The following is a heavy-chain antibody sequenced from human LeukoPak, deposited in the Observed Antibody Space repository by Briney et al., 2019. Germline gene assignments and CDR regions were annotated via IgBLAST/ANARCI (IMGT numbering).Heavy chain of an antibody. V-gene: IGHV3-23*01. J-gene: IGHJ4*02. CDR3: AKPSLVVVVATTPADY. D-gene: IGHD2-15*01. Sequence: GGSLRLSCAASGFTFSSYAMSWVRQAPGKGLAWVSAISGSGGSTYYADSVKGRFTISRDNSRNTLYLQMNSLRAEDTAVYYCAKPSLVVVVATTPADYWGQGTLVTVSS. CDR1: GFTFSSYA. CDR2: ISGSGGST.